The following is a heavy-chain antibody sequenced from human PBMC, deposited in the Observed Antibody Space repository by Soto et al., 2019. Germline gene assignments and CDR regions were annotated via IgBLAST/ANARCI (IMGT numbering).Heavy chain of an antibody. Sequence: QVQLVESGGGVVQPGRSLRLSCAAPGFTFSSYAMHWVRRAPGKGLEWMAVMSYDGSNKYYADSVKGRFTISRDNSKNTLYLQMNSLRPEETALYYCARDGGAYWGQGTLVIVSS. CDR3: ARDGGAY. CDR2: MSYDGSNK. J-gene: IGHJ4*02. D-gene: IGHD3-16*01. V-gene: IGHV3-30-3*01. CDR1: GFTFSSYA.